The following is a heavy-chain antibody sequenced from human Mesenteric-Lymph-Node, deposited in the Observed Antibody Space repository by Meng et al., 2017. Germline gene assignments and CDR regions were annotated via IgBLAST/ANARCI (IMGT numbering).Heavy chain of an antibody. V-gene: IGHV4-38-2*02. Sequence: SETLSLTCTVSGYSISSGYYWGWIRQPPGKGLEWIGSIYHSGSTYYNPSLKSRVTISVDTSKNQFSLKLSSVTAADTAMYYCARVFRNSYGYHFDYWGQGTLVTVSS. CDR1: GYSISSGYY. CDR3: ARVFRNSYGYHFDY. CDR2: IYHSGST. J-gene: IGHJ4*02. D-gene: IGHD5-18*01.